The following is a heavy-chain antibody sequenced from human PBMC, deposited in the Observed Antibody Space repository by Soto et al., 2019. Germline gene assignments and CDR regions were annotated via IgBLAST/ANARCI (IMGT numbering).Heavy chain of an antibody. V-gene: IGHV3-15*01. D-gene: IGHD5-12*01. CDR2: IKSKTDGGTT. J-gene: IGHJ4*03. CDR3: TTDVPPYYIVATIDYFDY. Sequence: GGSLRLSCAASGFTFSNAWMSWVRQAPGKGLEWVGRIKSKTDGGTTDYAAPVKGRFTISRDDSKNTLYLQMNSLKTEDTAVYYCTTDVPPYYIVATIDYFDYWGHGTLVTVSS. CDR1: GFTFSNAW.